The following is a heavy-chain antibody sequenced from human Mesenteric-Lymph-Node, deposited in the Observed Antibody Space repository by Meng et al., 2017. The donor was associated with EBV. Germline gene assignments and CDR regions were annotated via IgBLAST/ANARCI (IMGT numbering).Heavy chain of an antibody. J-gene: IGHJ4*02. CDR1: VGSISSSSYY. V-gene: IGHV4-39*07. CDR3: ANGYCSGGSCYPGDY. Sequence: QLPRPESGPGRVNPSATLSPTFTVSVGSISSSSYYWGWIRQPPGKGLEWIGSIYYSGSTYYNPSLKSRVTISVDTSKNQFSLKLSSVTAADTAVYYCANGYCSGGSCYPGDYWGQGTLVTVSS. CDR2: IYYSGST. D-gene: IGHD2-15*01.